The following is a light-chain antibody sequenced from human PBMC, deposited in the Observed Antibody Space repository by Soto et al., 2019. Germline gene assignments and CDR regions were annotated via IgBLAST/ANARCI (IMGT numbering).Light chain of an antibody. V-gene: IGKV1-5*03. J-gene: IGKJ1*01. Sequence: DIQMTQSPSTLSASVGDRVTLSCRASQTINTWLAWYQQKPGKAPKLLIYKASSLETGVPSRFSGSGSGTEFTLTISSLPPDDSATYYCQQYDNLWTFGQGTKVEVK. CDR3: QQYDNLWT. CDR2: KAS. CDR1: QTINTW.